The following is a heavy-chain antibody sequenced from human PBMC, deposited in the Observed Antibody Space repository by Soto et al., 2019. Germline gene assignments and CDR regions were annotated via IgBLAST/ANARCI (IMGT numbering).Heavy chain of an antibody. CDR2: VYSNAKT. D-gene: IGHD2-2*03. J-gene: IGHJ6*04. Sequence: QLQLQESGPGLVKPSETLSLTCTVSGGSVSSNSYSWVWVRQSPRKGLEWIGTVYSNAKTYYNTSLLSRDTISVDTSKNAFSLMLIAVADADTAVYYCARLNGYCVSAKCHGYYAMDDWCKGATVTVAS. CDR1: GGSVSSNSYS. V-gene: IGHV4-39*01. CDR3: ARLNGYCVSAKCHGYYAMDD.